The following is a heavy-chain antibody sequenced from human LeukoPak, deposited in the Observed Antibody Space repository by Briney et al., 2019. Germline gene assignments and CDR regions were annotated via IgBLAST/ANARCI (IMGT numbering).Heavy chain of an antibody. CDR2: INHSGST. CDR1: GGSFSGYY. D-gene: IGHD3-10*01. CDR3: ARGSRYYGSGSYPIQRRCYFDY. Sequence: PSETLSLTCAVYGGSFSGYYWSWIRQPPGKGLEWIGEINHSGSTNYNPSLKSRVTISVDTSKNQFSLKLSSVTAADTAVYYCARGSRYYGSGSYPIQRRCYFDYWGQGTLATVSS. J-gene: IGHJ4*02. V-gene: IGHV4-34*01.